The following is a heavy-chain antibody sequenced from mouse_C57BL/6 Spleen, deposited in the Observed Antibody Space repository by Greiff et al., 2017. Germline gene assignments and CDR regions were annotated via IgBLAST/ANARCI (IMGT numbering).Heavy chain of an antibody. Sequence: EVKVEESGGGLVKPGGSLKLSCAASGFTFSDYGMHWVRQAPEKGLEWVAYISSGSSTIYYADTVKGRFTISRENAKSTLFLKMTSLRSEDTAMYYCAIYYGSSYGYFDVWGTGTTVTVSS. V-gene: IGHV5-17*01. CDR2: ISSGSSTI. CDR3: AIYYGSSYGYFDV. CDR1: GFTFSDYG. J-gene: IGHJ1*03. D-gene: IGHD1-1*01.